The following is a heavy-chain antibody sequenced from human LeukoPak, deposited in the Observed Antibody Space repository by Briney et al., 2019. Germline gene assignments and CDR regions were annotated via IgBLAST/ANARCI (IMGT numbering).Heavy chain of an antibody. J-gene: IGHJ4*02. CDR3: ARQGNCSGWRQERNFDY. CDR2: IYYSGST. D-gene: IGHD5-24*01. Sequence: SETLSLTCTVSGGSISSSSYYWGWIRQPPGKGLEWIGSIYYSGSTYYNPSLKSRVTISVDTSKNQFSLRLSSVTAADTAVYYCARQGNCSGWRQERNFDYWGQGTLVTVSS. V-gene: IGHV4-39*01. CDR1: GGSISSSSYY.